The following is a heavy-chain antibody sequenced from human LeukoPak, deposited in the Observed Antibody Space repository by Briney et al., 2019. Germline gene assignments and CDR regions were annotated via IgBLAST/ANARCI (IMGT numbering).Heavy chain of an antibody. CDR1: GLTVSRNY. CDR2: IYSSGST. D-gene: IGHD2-21*02. V-gene: IGHV3-66*01. Sequence: PGGSLRLSCAASGLTVSRNYMSWVRQAPGKGLEWVSAIYSSGSTYYADSMKGRFTISRDNSKNTLYLQMNSLRAEDTAVYYCARGYCGGDCPRDDDAFDIWGQGTTVTVSS. J-gene: IGHJ3*02. CDR3: ARGYCGGDCPRDDDAFDI.